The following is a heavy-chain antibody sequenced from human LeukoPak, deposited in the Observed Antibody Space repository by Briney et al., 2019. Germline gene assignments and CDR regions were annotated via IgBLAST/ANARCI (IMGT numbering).Heavy chain of an antibody. CDR2: ISGYNGNT. Sequence: ASVKVSCKASGYTFSNYGINWVRQAPGQGLEWMGWISGYNGNTNYAQKLQGRVTMTTDTSTSIAYMELRSLRSDDTAVYYCARDRGDGYNSVIRTLYYGMDVWGQGTTVTVSS. J-gene: IGHJ6*02. V-gene: IGHV1-18*01. CDR3: ARDRGDGYNSVIRTLYYGMDV. CDR1: GYTFSNYG. D-gene: IGHD5-12*01.